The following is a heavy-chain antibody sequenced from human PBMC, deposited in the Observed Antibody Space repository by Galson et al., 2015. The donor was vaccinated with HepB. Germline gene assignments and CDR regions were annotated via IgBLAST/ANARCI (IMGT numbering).Heavy chain of an antibody. V-gene: IGHV1-69*13. CDR2: IIPIFGTA. J-gene: IGHJ3*02. D-gene: IGHD1-26*01. CDR1: GGTFSSYA. CDR3: ARGRGRWDHDAFDI. Sequence: SVKVSCKASGGTFSSYAISWVRQAPGQGLEWMGGIIPIFGTANYAQKFQGRVTITADESTSTAYMELSSLRSEDTAVYYCARGRGRWDHDAFDIWGQGTMVTVSS.